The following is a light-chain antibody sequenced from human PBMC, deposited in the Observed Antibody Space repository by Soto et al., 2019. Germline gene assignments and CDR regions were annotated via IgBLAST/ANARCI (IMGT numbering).Light chain of an antibody. CDR2: GAS. CDR1: QSVSSN. J-gene: IGKJ4*01. CDR3: QQYNNWPLT. V-gene: IGKV3-15*01. Sequence: EIVMTQSPATLSVSPGERATLSCRASQSVSSNLAWYQQKPGQAPRLLIYGASTRATGIPARFSGSGSGTEFTLTISSLQSEDFAVYYCQQYNNWPLTFGGGTKVDNK.